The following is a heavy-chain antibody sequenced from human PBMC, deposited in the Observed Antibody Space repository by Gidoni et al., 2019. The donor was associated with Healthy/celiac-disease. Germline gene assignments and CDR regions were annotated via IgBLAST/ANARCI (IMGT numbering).Heavy chain of an antibody. V-gene: IGHV1-18*04. CDR2: ISAYNGNT. CDR1: GYTFTRYG. Sequence: QVQLVQSGAEVKQPGASVKVSCKASGYTFTRYGISWVRHAPGQGLEWMGWISAYNGNTNYAQKLQGRVTMTTDTSTSTAYMELRSLRSDDTAVYYCARALAYCGGDCYPEDYWGQGTLVTVSS. J-gene: IGHJ4*02. D-gene: IGHD2-21*02. CDR3: ARALAYCGGDCYPEDY.